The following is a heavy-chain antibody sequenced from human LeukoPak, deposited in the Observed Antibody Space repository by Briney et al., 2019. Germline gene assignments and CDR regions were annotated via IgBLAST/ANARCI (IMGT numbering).Heavy chain of an antibody. Sequence: ASVKVSCKASGYTFSNYDINWVRQATGQGLERMGWMNPKSGNTGYAQNFQGRVTMTRNSSITTSYMELSSLRSEDTAVYYCARASRTYFGDYLYYFDSWGQGTLVTVSS. V-gene: IGHV1-8*01. J-gene: IGHJ4*02. CDR1: GYTFSNYD. D-gene: IGHD4-17*01. CDR3: ARASRTYFGDYLYYFDS. CDR2: MNPKSGNT.